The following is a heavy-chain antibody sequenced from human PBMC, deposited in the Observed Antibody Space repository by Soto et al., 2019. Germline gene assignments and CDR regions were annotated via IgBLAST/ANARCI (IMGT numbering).Heavy chain of an antibody. Sequence: ASVNCYFNASGYKFTTDFIHWVRQAPGQVLECMGMIHPSGDTGYAQKFRGRVNITIETSTTTAYMELKNLTSEETAVFFSVRGSSTTSPCSGDFRFWDQCTIVTVSS. J-gene: IGHJ1*01. CDR1: GYKFTTDF. D-gene: IGHD1-1*01. V-gene: IGHV1-46*01. CDR3: VRGSSTTSPCSGDFRF. CDR2: IHPSGDT.